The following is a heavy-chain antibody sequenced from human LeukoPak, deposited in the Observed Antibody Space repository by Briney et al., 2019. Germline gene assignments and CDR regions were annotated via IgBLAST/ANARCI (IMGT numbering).Heavy chain of an antibody. Sequence: GGSLRLSCAVSGFNFASNWMHWVRQTPGKGLMWVSRINSGGSGTSYADSVKGRFTISRDNAKNTLYLQMNSLRAEDTAVYYCARRVVVPAAPYYFDYWGQGTLVTVSS. V-gene: IGHV3-74*01. D-gene: IGHD2-2*01. CDR2: INSGGSGT. J-gene: IGHJ4*02. CDR1: GFNFASNW. CDR3: ARRVVVPAAPYYFDY.